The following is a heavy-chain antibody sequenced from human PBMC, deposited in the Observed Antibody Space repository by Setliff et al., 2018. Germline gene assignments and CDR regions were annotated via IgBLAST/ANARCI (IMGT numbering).Heavy chain of an antibody. J-gene: IGHJ6*02. D-gene: IGHD3-9*01. Sequence: GGSLRLSCAASGFTFSSYSMNWVRQPPGKGLEWVAFVHYDGVNKHYRDSVKGRFTISRDNSKNSLYLQMNSLRAEDTAVYYCAKHGAYNDFLTGYNFYYDMDVWGQGTTVTVSS. CDR2: VHYDGVNK. CDR3: AKHGAYNDFLTGYNFYYDMDV. CDR1: GFTFSSYS. V-gene: IGHV3-30*02.